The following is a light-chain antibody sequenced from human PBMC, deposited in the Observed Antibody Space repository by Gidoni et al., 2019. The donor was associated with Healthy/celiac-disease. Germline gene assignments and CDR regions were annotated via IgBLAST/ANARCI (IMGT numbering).Light chain of an antibody. V-gene: IGKV3-11*01. CDR2: DAS. Sequence: EIALSQSPATLSLSPGERATLSCRARQSVSSYLAWYQQKPGQAPRLPIYDASNRATGIPARFSGSGSGTDFTLTISSLEPEDFAVYYCQQRSNWWTFGQGTKVEIK. CDR3: QQRSNWWT. J-gene: IGKJ1*01. CDR1: QSVSSY.